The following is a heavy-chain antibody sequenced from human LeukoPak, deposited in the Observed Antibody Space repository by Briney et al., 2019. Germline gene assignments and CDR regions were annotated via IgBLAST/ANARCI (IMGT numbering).Heavy chain of an antibody. V-gene: IGHV3-23*01. CDR3: AKVSWANYFDY. CDR1: GFSFSSYA. CDR2: ISGSGGNT. J-gene: IGHJ4*02. D-gene: IGHD6-13*01. Sequence: GGSLRLSCAASGFSFSSYAMSWVRQAPGKGLEWVSAISGSGGNTYYADSVRGRFTISRDNSKNTLYLQMNSLRAEDTAIYYCAKVSWANYFDYWGQGTLVTVTS.